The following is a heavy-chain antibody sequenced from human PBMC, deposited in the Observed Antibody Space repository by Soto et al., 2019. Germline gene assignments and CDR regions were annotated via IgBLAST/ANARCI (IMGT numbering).Heavy chain of an antibody. V-gene: IGHV4-31*03. CDR2: IYYSGST. J-gene: IGHJ4*02. D-gene: IGHD6-13*01. CDR1: GGSISSGGYY. Sequence: QVQLQESGPGLVKPSQTLSLTCTVSGGSISSGGYYWSWIRQHPWKGLEWIGYIYYSGSTYYNPSLKSRVTISVDTSKNQFSLKLSSVTAADTAVYYCARDRAGALYFDYWGQGTLVTVSS. CDR3: ARDRAGALYFDY.